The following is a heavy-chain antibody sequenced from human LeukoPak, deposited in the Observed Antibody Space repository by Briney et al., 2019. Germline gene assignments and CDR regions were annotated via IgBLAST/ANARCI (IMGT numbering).Heavy chain of an antibody. Sequence: SETLSLTCAVYGGSFRGYYWSWIRQPPGKGLEGIGEINHSGSTNYNPSLKRRVTISVDTSKNQSSLKLSSVTAAATAVYYCASRYNWNRRFDYWGQGTLVTVSS. J-gene: IGHJ4*02. CDR1: GGSFRGYY. CDR2: INHSGST. V-gene: IGHV4-34*01. D-gene: IGHD1-1*01. CDR3: ASRYNWNRRFDY.